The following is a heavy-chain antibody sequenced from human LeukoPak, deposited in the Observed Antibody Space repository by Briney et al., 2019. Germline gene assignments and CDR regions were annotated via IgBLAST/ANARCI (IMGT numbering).Heavy chain of an antibody. CDR1: GFTFCTYA. J-gene: IGHJ4*02. CDR2: ISGSGCST. D-gene: IGHD1-26*01. CDR3: AEDLAGVVGATKEWDY. V-gene: IGHV3-23*01. Sequence: GGSLRLSCAASGFTFCTYAMSWVRQARGQGLEWGSVISGSGCSTYYADSVKGRFTISRANSKNTLYLKMNSLRAEDTAVYYCAEDLAGVVGATKEWDYWGQGTLVTVSS.